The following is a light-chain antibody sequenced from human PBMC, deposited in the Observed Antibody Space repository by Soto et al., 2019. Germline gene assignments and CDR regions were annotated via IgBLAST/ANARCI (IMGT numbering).Light chain of an antibody. V-gene: IGKV3-20*01. Sequence: EIVLTQSPGTLSLSPGERATLSCGASQSVSSSYLAWYQQKPGQTPRLLIYGASGRATGIPDRFSGSGSGTDFTLTISRLEPEDFAVYYCQQDGSSPPVTFGQGTGLEIK. CDR2: GAS. J-gene: IGKJ5*01. CDR3: QQDGSSPPVT. CDR1: QSVSSSY.